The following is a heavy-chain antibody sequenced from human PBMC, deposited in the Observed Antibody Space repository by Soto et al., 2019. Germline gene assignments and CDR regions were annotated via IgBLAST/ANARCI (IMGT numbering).Heavy chain of an antibody. Sequence: GVSLRLSFAASGFTFSSYAMSWVRQAPGKGLEWVSAISGSGGSTYYADSVKGRFTISRDNSKNTLYLQMNSLRAEDTAVYYCAKDPRYYYDSSGYSYYFDYWGQGTLVTVSS. CDR2: ISGSGGST. D-gene: IGHD3-22*01. CDR1: GFTFSSYA. CDR3: AKDPRYYYDSSGYSYYFDY. V-gene: IGHV3-23*01. J-gene: IGHJ4*02.